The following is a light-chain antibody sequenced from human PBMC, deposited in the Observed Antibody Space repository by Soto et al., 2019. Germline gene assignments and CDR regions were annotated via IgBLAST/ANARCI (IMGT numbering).Light chain of an antibody. V-gene: IGKV1-5*03. CDR2: KAS. Sequence: DIQMTQSPSTLSGSVGDRVTITCRASQTISSWLAWYQQKPGKAPKLLIYKASTLKSGVPSRFSGSGSGTEFTLTISTLQPDDFATYYCQQYNYYSTLGQGTKVDI. CDR1: QTISSW. J-gene: IGKJ2*01. CDR3: QQYNYYST.